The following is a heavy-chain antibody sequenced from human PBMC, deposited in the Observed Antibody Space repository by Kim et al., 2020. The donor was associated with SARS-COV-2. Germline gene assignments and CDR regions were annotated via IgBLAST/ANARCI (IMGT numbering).Heavy chain of an antibody. CDR1: GYTFTDYD. V-gene: IGHV1-18*01. CDR2: ISAYSGAR. Sequence: ASVKVSCKPSGYTFTDYDISWVRQAPGQGFQWMGWISAYSGARNYPQKLQDRITMTTDTSTKTAYMELTNLKSDDTAIYYCTRVGPIASSSNINFDAWSQGPLVSVYS. J-gene: IGHJ4*01. D-gene: IGHD2-21*01. CDR3: TRVGPIASSSNINFDA.